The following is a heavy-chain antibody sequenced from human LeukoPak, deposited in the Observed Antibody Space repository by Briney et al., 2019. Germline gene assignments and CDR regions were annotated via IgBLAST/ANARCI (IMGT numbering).Heavy chain of an antibody. V-gene: IGHV4-38-2*02. Sequence: SETLSLTCTVSGYSISSGYYWGWIRQPPGKGLGCIGSVYHRGSTYYNPSLKRRVTVSGETANNQLCLKLSSLTAADTAVYYCARGSGIVVVPAAIGWFDPWGQGTLVTVSS. CDR2: VYHRGST. D-gene: IGHD2-2*01. J-gene: IGHJ5*02. CDR3: ARGSGIVVVPAAIGWFDP. CDR1: GYSISSGYY.